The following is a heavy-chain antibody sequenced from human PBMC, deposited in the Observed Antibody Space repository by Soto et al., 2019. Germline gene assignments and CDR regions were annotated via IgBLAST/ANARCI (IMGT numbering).Heavy chain of an antibody. V-gene: IGHV2-5*01. CDR2: AYE. D-gene: IGHD3-16*01. Sequence: SGPTLVNPTQTLTLTCTVSGFSLTTSGMTLGWIRQPPGKAPEWLALAYEYSPSLQSRLTFTKDTSKNQVVLTMTNVDPGDTATYYCTLRHDSITGPIYWGQGIQVTVSS. J-gene: IGHJ4*02. CDR3: TLRHDSITGPIY. CDR1: GFSLTTSGMT.